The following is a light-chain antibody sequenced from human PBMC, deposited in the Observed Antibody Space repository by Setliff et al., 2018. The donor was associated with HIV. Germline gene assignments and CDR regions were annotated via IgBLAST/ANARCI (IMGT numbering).Light chain of an antibody. CDR3: SSYTSSSTYV. CDR2: EVS. J-gene: IGLJ1*01. CDR1: SSDVGNYNL. Sequence: QSALTQPASVSGSAGQSITISCTGTSSDVGNYNLVSWYQQYPGKAPKLIIYEVSNRPSGVSNRFSGSKSGNTASLTISGLQAEDEADYYCSSYTSSSTYVFGTGTKVTVL. V-gene: IGLV2-14*02.